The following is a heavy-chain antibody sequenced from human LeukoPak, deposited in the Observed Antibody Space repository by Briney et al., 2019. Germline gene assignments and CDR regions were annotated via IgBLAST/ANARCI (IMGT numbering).Heavy chain of an antibody. V-gene: IGHV3-30*04. D-gene: IGHD6-13*01. Sequence: PGGSLRLSCAAPGFTFSSYAMHWVRQAPGKGLEWVAVISYDGSNKYYADSVKGRFTISRDNSKNTLYLQMNSLRAEDTAVYYCARDPPGSSWAPYAFDIWGQGTMVTVSS. J-gene: IGHJ3*02. CDR3: ARDPPGSSWAPYAFDI. CDR2: ISYDGSNK. CDR1: GFTFSSYA.